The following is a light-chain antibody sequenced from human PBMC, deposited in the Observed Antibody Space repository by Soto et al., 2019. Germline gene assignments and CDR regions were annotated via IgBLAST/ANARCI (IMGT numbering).Light chain of an antibody. J-gene: IGLJ3*02. CDR1: SSDVGGYNY. CDR3: SSYTSSSTWV. Sequence: QSALTQPASGSGSTGQSITISCTGTSSDVGGYNYVSWYQQHPGKAPKLMIYEVSNRPSGVSNRFSGSKSGNTASLTISGLQAEDEADYYCSSYTSSSTWVFGGGTKLTV. CDR2: EVS. V-gene: IGLV2-14*01.